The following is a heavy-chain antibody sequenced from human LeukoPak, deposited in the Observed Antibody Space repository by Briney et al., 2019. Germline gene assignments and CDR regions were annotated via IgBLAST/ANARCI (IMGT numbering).Heavy chain of an antibody. Sequence: PGGSLRLSCAASGFTFSSYAMHWDSQAQGKGMEWVAVISYDGSNKYYADSVKGRFTISRDNSKNTLYLQMNSLRAEDTAVYYCARDRSDRYFDWSIDYWGQGTLVTVSS. CDR2: ISYDGSNK. V-gene: IGHV3-30*04. D-gene: IGHD3-9*01. J-gene: IGHJ4*02. CDR1: GFTFSSYA. CDR3: ARDRSDRYFDWSIDY.